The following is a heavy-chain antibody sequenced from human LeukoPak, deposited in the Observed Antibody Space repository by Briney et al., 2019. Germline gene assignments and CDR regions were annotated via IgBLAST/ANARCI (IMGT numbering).Heavy chain of an antibody. V-gene: IGHV3-11*01. CDR1: GFTFSDYY. J-gene: IGHJ4*02. D-gene: IGHD5-12*01. CDR2: ISSSGSTI. CDR3: ARDPGGYAGGDY. Sequence: PGEALRLCCAASGFTFSDYYMSSIRQTPGKGLEWVSYISSSGSTIYYADSVKGRFTISRDNAKNSLYLQMNSLRAEDTAVYYCARDPGGYAGGDYWGQGTLVTVSS.